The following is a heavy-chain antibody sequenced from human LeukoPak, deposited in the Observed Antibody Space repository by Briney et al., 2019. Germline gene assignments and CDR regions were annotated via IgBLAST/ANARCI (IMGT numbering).Heavy chain of an antibody. CDR1: GFTFDDYA. V-gene: IGHV3-9*01. D-gene: IGHD3-10*01. CDR2: ISWNSGSI. J-gene: IGHJ6*02. CDR3: AKDLMVRGRYGMDV. Sequence: GGSLRLSCAASGFTFDDYAMHWVRRAPGKGLEWVSGISWNSGSIGYADSVKGRFTISRDNAKNSLYLQMNSLRAEDTALYYCAKDLMVRGRYGMDVWGQGTTVTVSS.